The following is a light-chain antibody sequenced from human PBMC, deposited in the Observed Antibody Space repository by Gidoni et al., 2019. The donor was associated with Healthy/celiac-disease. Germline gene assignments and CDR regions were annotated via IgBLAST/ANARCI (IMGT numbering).Light chain of an antibody. CDR2: GAS. CDR1: QSVSSN. CDR3: QQSYSTPRT. J-gene: IGKJ1*01. Sequence: DMVMQSSPAPPAVFTDESATLPCRASQSVSSNLTWYQQKPGQAPRLLIYGASTRHTGIPARFSGSGSGTEFTLTISRLQSEDFAVYYCQQSYSTPRTFGQGTKVEIK. V-gene: IGKV3-15*01.